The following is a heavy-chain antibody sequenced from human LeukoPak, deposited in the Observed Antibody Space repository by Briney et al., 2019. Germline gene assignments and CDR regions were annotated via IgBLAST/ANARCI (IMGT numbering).Heavy chain of an antibody. D-gene: IGHD3-22*01. J-gene: IGHJ6*02. CDR1: GFTFSSYA. CDR3: ATLDSSAYYAYYYYYGMDV. CDR2: IHSGGST. V-gene: IGHV3-53*01. Sequence: GASLRLSCAASGFTFSSYAMSWVRQAPGKGLEWVSIIHSGGSTYYADSVKGRFTISRDNSKNTLYLQMNSLRAEDAAVYYCATLDSSAYYAYYYYYGMDVWGQGTTVTVSS.